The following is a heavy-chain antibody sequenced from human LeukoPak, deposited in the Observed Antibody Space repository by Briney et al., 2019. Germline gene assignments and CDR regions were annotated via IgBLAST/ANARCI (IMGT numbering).Heavy chain of an antibody. CDR3: AKGPSSGSATGWFGY. CDR1: GFTFTNYA. V-gene: IGHV3-23*01. D-gene: IGHD1-14*01. Sequence: GGSLRLSCAASGFTFTNYAMGWVRQAPGKGLEWVSTITASGANTYYADSVKGRFTMSRDNSKNTLSLQMNSLRAEDTAVYHCAKGPSSGSATGWFGYWGQGALVTVSS. J-gene: IGHJ5*01. CDR2: ITASGANT.